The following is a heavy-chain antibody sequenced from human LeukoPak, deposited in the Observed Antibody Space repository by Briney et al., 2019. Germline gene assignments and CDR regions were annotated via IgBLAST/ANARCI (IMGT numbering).Heavy chain of an antibody. V-gene: IGHV3-30*18. CDR2: ISYDGSNK. Sequence: GGSLRLSCAASGFTFSSYGMHWVRQAPGKGLEWVAVISYDGSNKYYADSVKGRFTISRDNSKNTLYLQMNSLRAEDTAVYYCAKDEPRGAWIQLWSGLFDYWGQGTLVTVSS. CDR1: GFTFSSYG. D-gene: IGHD5-18*01. CDR3: AKDEPRGAWIQLWSGLFDY. J-gene: IGHJ4*02.